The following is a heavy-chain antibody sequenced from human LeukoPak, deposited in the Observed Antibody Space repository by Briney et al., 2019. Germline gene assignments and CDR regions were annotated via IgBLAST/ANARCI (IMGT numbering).Heavy chain of an antibody. CDR1: GYTFTSYY. Sequence: ASVKLSCKASGYTFTSYYIHWVRQAPGQRPERRGWIIPNSGSTNYAQKFQGSVTMTTDTSISTAYMELSRLRSDDTAVYYCAREYFYNYYMDVWGKGATVTVSS. J-gene: IGHJ6*03. V-gene: IGHV1-2*02. CDR2: IIPNSGST. CDR3: AREYFYNYYMDV.